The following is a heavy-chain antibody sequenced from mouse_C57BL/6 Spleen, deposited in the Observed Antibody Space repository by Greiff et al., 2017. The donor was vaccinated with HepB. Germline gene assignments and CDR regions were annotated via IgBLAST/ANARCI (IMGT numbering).Heavy chain of an antibody. D-gene: IGHD1-1*01. CDR1: GFTFSSYA. J-gene: IGHJ4*01. CDR2: ISSGGDYI. CDR3: TRGRITTVVATDYAMDY. Sequence: EVKLVESGEGLVKPGGSLKLSCAASGFTFSSYAMSWVRQTPEKRLEWVAYISSGGDYIYYADTVKGRFTISRDNARNTLYLQMSSLKSEDTAMYYCTRGRITTVVATDYAMDYWGQGTSVTVSS. V-gene: IGHV5-9-1*02.